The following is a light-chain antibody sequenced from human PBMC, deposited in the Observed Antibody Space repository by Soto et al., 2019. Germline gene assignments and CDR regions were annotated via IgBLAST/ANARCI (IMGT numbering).Light chain of an antibody. CDR2: DVS. V-gene: IGLV2-14*01. CDR3: SSYTSSSPS. CDR1: SSDVGGYNY. J-gene: IGLJ1*01. Sequence: QSVLTQPASLSGSPGQSITISCTGTSSDVGGYNYVSWYQQHPGKTPKLMIYDVSNRPSGVSNRFSGSKSGNTASLTISGLQAEDEADYYCSSYTSSSPSFGTGTRVTVL.